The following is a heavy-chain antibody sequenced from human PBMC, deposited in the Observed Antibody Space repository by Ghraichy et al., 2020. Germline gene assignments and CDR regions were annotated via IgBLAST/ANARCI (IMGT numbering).Heavy chain of an antibody. V-gene: IGHV4-34*01. CDR3: ARGERWLQF. D-gene: IGHD5-24*01. CDR1: GGSFSGYY. J-gene: IGHJ4*02. Sequence: SETLSLTCAVYGGSFSGYYWSWIRQPPGKGLEWIGEINHSGSTNYNPSLKSRVTISVDTSKNQFSLKMSSVTAADTAVYYCARGERWLQFWGQVTLVTVSS. CDR2: INHSGST.